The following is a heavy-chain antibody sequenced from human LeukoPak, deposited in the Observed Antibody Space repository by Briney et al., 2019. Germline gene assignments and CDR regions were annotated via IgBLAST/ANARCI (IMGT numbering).Heavy chain of an antibody. D-gene: IGHD1-14*01. CDR1: GGTFSSYA. J-gene: IGHJ5*02. CDR2: INPSGDGT. V-gene: IGHV1-46*01. CDR3: AKETPNTGWFDP. Sequence: ASVKVSCKASGGTFSSYAISWVRQAPGQGLEWMGVINPSGDGTNYPQRFQGRVTLTRDTSTSTVCMELTSLRSEDTAMYYCAKETPNTGWFDPWGQGTLVTVSS.